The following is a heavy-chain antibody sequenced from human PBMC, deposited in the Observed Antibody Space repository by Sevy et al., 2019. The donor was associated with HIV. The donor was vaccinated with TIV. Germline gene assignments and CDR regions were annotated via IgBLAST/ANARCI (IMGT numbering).Heavy chain of an antibody. CDR1: GYTLTELS. CDR3: ATDLAVAGTAGAFDI. CDR2: FDPEDGET. D-gene: IGHD6-19*01. V-gene: IGHV1-24*01. Sequence: ASVKVSCKVSGYTLTELSIHWVRQAPGKGLEWMGGFDPEDGETIYAQKFQGRVTMTEDTSTDTAYMELSSLRSEDTAVYYCATDLAVAGTAGAFDIWGQGTMVTVSS. J-gene: IGHJ3*02.